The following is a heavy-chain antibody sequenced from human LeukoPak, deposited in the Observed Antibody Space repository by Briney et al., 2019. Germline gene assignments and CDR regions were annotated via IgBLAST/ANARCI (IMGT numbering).Heavy chain of an antibody. CDR3: ARLRYSSSWYGFDY. D-gene: IGHD6-13*01. Sequence: SQTLSLTCAISGDSFSSNSAAWNWLRQSPSRGLEWLGRTYYRSKWYNDYAVSVKSRITINPDTSKNQFSLQLNSVTPEDTAVYYCARLRYSSSWYGFDYWGQGTLVTVSS. CDR1: GDSFSSNSAA. CDR2: TYYRSKWYN. J-gene: IGHJ4*02. V-gene: IGHV6-1*01.